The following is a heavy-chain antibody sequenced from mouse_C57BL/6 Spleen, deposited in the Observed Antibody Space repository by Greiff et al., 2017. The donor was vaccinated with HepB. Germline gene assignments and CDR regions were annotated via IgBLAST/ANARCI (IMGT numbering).Heavy chain of an antibody. CDR2: INPNNGGT. CDR1: GYTFTDYY. CDR3: ARGYPLGSSLYYAMDY. D-gene: IGHD1-1*01. Sequence: EVQLQQSGPELVKPGASVKISCKASGYTFTDYYMNWVKQSHGKSLEWIGDINPNNGGTSYNQKFKGKATLTVDKSSSTAYMELRSLTSEDSAVYYCARGYPLGSSLYYAMDYWGQGTSVTVSS. V-gene: IGHV1-26*01. J-gene: IGHJ4*01.